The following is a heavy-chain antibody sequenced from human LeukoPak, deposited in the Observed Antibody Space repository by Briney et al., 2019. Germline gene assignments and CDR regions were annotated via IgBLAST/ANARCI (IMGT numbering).Heavy chain of an antibody. CDR3: ARGSRFGTFDY. J-gene: IGHJ4*02. CDR2: INHSGST. V-gene: IGHV4-34*01. D-gene: IGHD3-3*01. Sequence: PSETLSLTCAVYGGSFSGYYWSWIRQPPGKGLEWIGEINHSGSTNYNPSLKSRVTTSVDTSKNQFSLKLSSVTAADTAVYYCARGSRFGTFDYWGQGTLVTVSS. CDR1: GGSFSGYY.